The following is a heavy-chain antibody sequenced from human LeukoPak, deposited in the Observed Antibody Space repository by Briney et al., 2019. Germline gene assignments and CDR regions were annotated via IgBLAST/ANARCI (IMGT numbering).Heavy chain of an antibody. CDR1: GYSFTSYW. Sequence: GESLKISCKGSGYSFTSYWIGWVRQMPGKGLEWMGIIYPGDSDTRYSPSFQGQVTISADKSISTAYLQWSSLKASDTAMYYCARQGPTSHSGSYHLDYWGQGTLVTVSS. J-gene: IGHJ4*02. CDR2: IYPGDSDT. V-gene: IGHV5-51*01. CDR3: ARQGPTSHSGSYHLDY. D-gene: IGHD1-26*01.